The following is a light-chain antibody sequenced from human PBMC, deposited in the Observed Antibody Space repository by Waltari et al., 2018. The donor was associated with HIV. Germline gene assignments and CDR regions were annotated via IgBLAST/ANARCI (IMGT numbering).Light chain of an antibody. Sequence: QSALTPPAPVSGSPGQSITITCPGSPSDYGLYNFLSWYQHHPGGVPKVINSDVSSRPSGVSSRFSGSKSGNTASLTISWLQAEDEADYYCTSFTSNYTVMFGGGTKVTVL. J-gene: IGLJ3*02. CDR3: TSFTSNYTVM. V-gene: IGLV2-14*01. CDR1: PSDYGLYNF. CDR2: DVS.